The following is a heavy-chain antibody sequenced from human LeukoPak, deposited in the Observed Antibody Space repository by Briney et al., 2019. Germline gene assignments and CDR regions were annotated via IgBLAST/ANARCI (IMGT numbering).Heavy chain of an antibody. CDR3: ARDPPPIAAAGTGY. CDR1: GGSISSGGYY. J-gene: IGHJ4*02. V-gene: IGHV4-30-2*01. D-gene: IGHD6-13*01. CDR2: IYHSGST. Sequence: PSETLSLTCTVSGGSISSGGYYWSWIRQPPGEGLEWIGYIYHSGSTYYNPSLKSRVTISVDRSKNQFSLKLSSVTAADTAVYYCARDPPPIAAAGTGYWGQGTLVTVSS.